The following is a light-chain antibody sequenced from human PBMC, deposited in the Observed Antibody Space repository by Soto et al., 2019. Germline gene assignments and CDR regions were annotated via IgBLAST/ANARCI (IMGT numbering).Light chain of an antibody. Sequence: ETVMTQSPATLSVSPGERATLSCRASQSVGTSSAWYQQKPGQAPRVLMYGASSRATGVLGRFSGSGSATEFTLTISSLQSEDFAVYYCQQYYSWPLTFGGGTKVEI. J-gene: IGKJ4*01. CDR1: QSVGTS. CDR3: QQYYSWPLT. CDR2: GAS. V-gene: IGKV3-15*01.